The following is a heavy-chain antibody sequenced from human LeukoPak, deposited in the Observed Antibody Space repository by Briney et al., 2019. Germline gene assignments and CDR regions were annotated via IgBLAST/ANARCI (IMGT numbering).Heavy chain of an antibody. J-gene: IGHJ4*02. D-gene: IGHD3-10*02. CDR3: ARAAGITMYYFDY. CDR1: GGSISSGSYY. V-gene: IGHV4-61*02. CDR2: IYTSGST. Sequence: NPSETLSLTCTVSGGSISSGSYYWSWIRQPAGKGLEWIGRIYTSGSTNYNPSLKSRVTMSVDTSKNQFSLKLSSVTAADTAVYYCARAAGITMYYFDYWGQGTLVTVSS.